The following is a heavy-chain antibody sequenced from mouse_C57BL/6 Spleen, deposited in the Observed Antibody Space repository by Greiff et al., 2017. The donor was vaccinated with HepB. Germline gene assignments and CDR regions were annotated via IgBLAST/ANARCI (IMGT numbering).Heavy chain of an antibody. CDR3: ARYDDGYYFDN. J-gene: IGHJ2*01. D-gene: IGHD2-3*01. Sequence: QVQLKQSGAELVRPGTSVKVSCKASGYAFTNYLIEWVKQRPGQGLEWIGVINPGSGGTNYNEKFKGKATLTADKSSSTAYMQLSSLTSEDSAVYFCARYDDGYYFDNWGQGTTLTVSS. CDR2: INPGSGGT. V-gene: IGHV1-54*01. CDR1: GYAFTNYL.